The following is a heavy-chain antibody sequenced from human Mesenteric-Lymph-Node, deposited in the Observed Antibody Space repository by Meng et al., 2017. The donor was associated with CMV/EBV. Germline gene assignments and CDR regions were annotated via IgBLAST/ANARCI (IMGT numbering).Heavy chain of an antibody. CDR2: INPNTGGT. V-gene: IGHV1-2*02. CDR1: GYTFTGYY. CDR3: ARARQTGTRNAMDV. J-gene: IGHJ6*02. D-gene: IGHD1-1*01. Sequence: ASVKVSCKASGYTFTGYYLHWVRQAPGQGLEWMGWINPNTGGTDCAQKFQGRVTMTRDTSISTVYMELSRLRSDDTAVYYCARARQTGTRNAMDVWGQGATVTVSS.